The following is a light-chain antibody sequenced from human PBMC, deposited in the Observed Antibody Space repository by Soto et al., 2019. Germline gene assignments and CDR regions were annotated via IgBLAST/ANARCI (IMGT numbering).Light chain of an antibody. J-gene: IGKJ3*01. Sequence: DIQMTQSPSTLSASVGDRVTITCRASQSISTWLAWYQQKPETAPKLLIYRASNLESGVPSRFSGSGSGTEFTLTISSLQPDDFATYYCQQYTTYSGTFGPGTKVDIK. CDR1: QSISTW. CDR2: RAS. CDR3: QQYTTYSGT. V-gene: IGKV1-5*03.